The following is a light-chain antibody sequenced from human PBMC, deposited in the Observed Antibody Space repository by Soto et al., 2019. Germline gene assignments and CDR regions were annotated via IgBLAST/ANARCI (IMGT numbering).Light chain of an antibody. CDR1: QSIRKY. V-gene: IGKV1-39*01. J-gene: IGKJ1*01. CDR2: AAS. CDR3: QQSNSTPGT. Sequence: DIQMTQSPSSLSASVRDRVTITCRATQSIRKYLNWYQQKPGKAPKLLIYAASSLQSGVPSRFSGSGSVTDFTLTISSLQPEDFATYFCQQSNSTPGTFGQGTKVEIK.